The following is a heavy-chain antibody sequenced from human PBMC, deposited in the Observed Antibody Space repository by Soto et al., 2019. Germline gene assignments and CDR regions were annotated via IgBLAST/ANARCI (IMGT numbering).Heavy chain of an antibody. CDR3: AKGSGGDSAAFYYYYYMDV. CDR2: ISGSGGST. V-gene: IGHV3-23*01. Sequence: EVQLLESGGGLVQPGGSLRLSCAASGFTFSSYAMSWVRQAPGKGLEWVSAISGSGGSTYYADSVKGRFTISGDNSKNTLYLQMNSLRAEDTTVYYCAKGSGGDSAAFYYYYYMDVWGKGTTVTVSS. J-gene: IGHJ6*03. CDR1: GFTFSSYA. D-gene: IGHD1-26*01.